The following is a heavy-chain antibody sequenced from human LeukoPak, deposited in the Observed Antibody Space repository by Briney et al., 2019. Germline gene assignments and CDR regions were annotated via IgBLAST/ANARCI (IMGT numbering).Heavy chain of an antibody. Sequence: TSETLSLTCSASGGSISSNFWSWIRQPAGKGLEWIGRICTSGITNYNPSLKSRATMSVDTSKKQFSLSLSSVTAADTAVYYCAREHVGYSSGWHDLDFWGQGALVTVSS. D-gene: IGHD6-19*01. CDR3: AREHVGYSSGWHDLDF. J-gene: IGHJ4*02. CDR2: ICTSGIT. CDR1: GGSISSNF. V-gene: IGHV4-4*07.